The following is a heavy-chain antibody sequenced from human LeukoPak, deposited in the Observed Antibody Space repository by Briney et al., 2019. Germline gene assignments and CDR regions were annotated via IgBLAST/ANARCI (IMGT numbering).Heavy chain of an antibody. J-gene: IGHJ4*02. D-gene: IGHD3-10*01. Sequence: PGRSLRLSCAASGFTFSSYSMNWVRQAPGKGLERVSYISSSSSTIYYADSVKGRFTISRDNAKNSLYLQMNSLRAEDTAVYYCARAWGVDYGSGSLSPPYFDYWGQGTLVTVSS. CDR2: ISSSSSTI. V-gene: IGHV3-48*01. CDR1: GFTFSSYS. CDR3: ARAWGVDYGSGSLSPPYFDY.